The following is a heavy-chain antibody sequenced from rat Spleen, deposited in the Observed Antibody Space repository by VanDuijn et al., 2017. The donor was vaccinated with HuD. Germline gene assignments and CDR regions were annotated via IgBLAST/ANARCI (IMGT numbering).Heavy chain of an antibody. J-gene: IGHJ4*01. Sequence: EVQLQESGPGLVKPSQSLSLTCSVTDYSITTNYWGWIRKFPGNGMEWMGYINSAGSTNYNPSLKSRISITRDTSRNQFFLQVNSLTTENTATYYCAKTTVAYYYIMDAWGQGASVTVSS. CDR1: DYSITTNY. CDR2: INSAGST. D-gene: IGHD1-3*01. CDR3: AKTTVAYYYIMDA. V-gene: IGHV3-3*01.